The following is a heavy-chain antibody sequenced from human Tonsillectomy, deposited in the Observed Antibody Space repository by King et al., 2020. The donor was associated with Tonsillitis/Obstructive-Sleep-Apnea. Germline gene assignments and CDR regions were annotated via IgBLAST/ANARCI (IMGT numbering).Heavy chain of an antibody. CDR2: IYYSGST. Sequence: QLQESGPGLVKPSETLSLTCTVSGGSISSYYWSWIRPPPGKGLECIGYIYYSGSTNYNPSLKSRVTISVDSSKNQFSLKLSSVTAADTAVYYCAREEPGMDAFDIWGQGTMVTVSS. J-gene: IGHJ3*02. CDR1: GGSISSYY. V-gene: IGHV4-59*01. CDR3: AREEPGMDAFDI. D-gene: IGHD1-14*01.